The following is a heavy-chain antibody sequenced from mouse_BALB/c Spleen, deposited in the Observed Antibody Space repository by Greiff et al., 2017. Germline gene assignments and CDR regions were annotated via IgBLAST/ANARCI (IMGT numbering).Heavy chain of an antibody. Sequence: EVNVVESGGDLVKPGGSLKLSCAASGFTFSSYAMSWVRQSPEKRLEWVAEISSGGSYTYYPDTVTGRFTISRDNAKNTLYLEMSSLRSEDTAMYYCARSYGAFAYWGQGTLVTVSA. V-gene: IGHV5-9-4*01. CDR2: ISSGGSYT. D-gene: IGHD1-1*02. CDR3: ARSYGAFAY. J-gene: IGHJ3*01. CDR1: GFTFSSYA.